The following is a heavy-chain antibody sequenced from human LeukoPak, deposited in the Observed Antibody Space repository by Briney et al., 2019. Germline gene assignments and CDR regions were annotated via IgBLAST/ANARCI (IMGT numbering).Heavy chain of an antibody. CDR3: AREVVEAAGSTGGDY. Sequence: SVKVSCKASGATFSSYAISWVRQAPGQGLEWMGGIIPIFGTANYAQKFQGRVTITADESTSTAYMELSSLRSEDTAVYYCAREVVEAAGSTGGDYCGQGTLVTVSS. CDR1: GATFSSYA. V-gene: IGHV1-69*01. CDR2: IIPIFGTA. J-gene: IGHJ4*02. D-gene: IGHD6-13*01.